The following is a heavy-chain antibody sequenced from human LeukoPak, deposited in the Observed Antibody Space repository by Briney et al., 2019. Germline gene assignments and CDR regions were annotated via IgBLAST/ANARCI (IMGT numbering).Heavy chain of an antibody. V-gene: IGHV1-69*05. D-gene: IGHD2-2*01. CDR1: GGTFSSYA. J-gene: IGHJ5*02. CDR3: ARGDVVVPAATSGGWFDP. CDR2: IIPILGTA. Sequence: SVKVSCKASGGTFSSYAISWVRQAPGQGLEWMGGIIPILGTANYAQKFQGRVTITTDESTSTAYMELSSLRSEDTAVYYCARGDVVVPAATSGGWFDPWGQGTLVTVSS.